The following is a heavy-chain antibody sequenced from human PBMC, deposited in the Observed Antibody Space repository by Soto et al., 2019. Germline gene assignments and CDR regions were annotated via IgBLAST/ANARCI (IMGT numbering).Heavy chain of an antibody. CDR1: GFTFSSYA. J-gene: IGHJ4*02. D-gene: IGHD3-3*01. V-gene: IGHV3-23*01. CDR3: AKSHYNFWSGYPY. CDR2: ISDSGGRT. Sequence: EVQLLESGGGLVQPGGSLRLSCAASGFTFSSYAMSRVRQAPGKGLEWISSISDSGGRTYYADSVKGRFTISRDNSKNTLFLQMNSLRAEDTAVYYCAKSHYNFWSGYPYWGQGTLVTVSS.